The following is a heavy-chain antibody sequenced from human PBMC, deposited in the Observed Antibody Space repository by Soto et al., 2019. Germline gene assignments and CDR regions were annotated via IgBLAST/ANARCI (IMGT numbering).Heavy chain of an antibody. CDR1: GFTFSSYS. CDR2: ISSSSSYI. V-gene: IGHV3-21*01. Sequence: GGSLRLSCAASGFTFSSYSMNWVRQAPGKGLEWVSSISSSSSYIYYADSVKGRFTIPRDNAKNSLYLQMNSLRAEDTAVYYRARDPVGQYCGGDCYAGGAAFDIWGEGTMVTVS. D-gene: IGHD2-21*01. CDR3: ARDPVGQYCGGDCYAGGAAFDI. J-gene: IGHJ3*02.